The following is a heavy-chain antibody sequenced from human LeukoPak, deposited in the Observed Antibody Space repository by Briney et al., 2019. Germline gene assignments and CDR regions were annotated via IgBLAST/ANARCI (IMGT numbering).Heavy chain of an antibody. CDR1: GGTFSSYA. CDR2: IIPIFGTA. CDR3: ARSKEMATIQWVFDY. J-gene: IGHJ4*02. Sequence: ASVKVSCKASGGTFSSYAISWVRQAPGQGLEWMGGIIPIFGTANYAQKFQGRVTITADESTSTAYMELSSLRSEDTAVYYCARSKEMATIQWVFDYWAREPWSPSPQ. V-gene: IGHV1-69*13. D-gene: IGHD5-24*01.